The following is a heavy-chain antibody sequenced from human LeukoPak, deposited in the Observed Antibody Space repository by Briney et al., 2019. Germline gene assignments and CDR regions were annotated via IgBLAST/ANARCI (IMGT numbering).Heavy chain of an antibody. CDR3: ARGYCSSTSCPDLDYFSYMDV. Sequence: GGSLRLSCAASGFDFSGYGMHWVRQAPGKGPEYVSAIGSNGGSTYYANSVKGRFTISRDNSKNTLYLQMGSLRAEDKAVYYCARGYCSSTSCPDLDYFSYMDVWGKGTTVTVSS. J-gene: IGHJ6*03. D-gene: IGHD2-2*01. CDR2: IGSNGGST. CDR1: GFDFSGYG. V-gene: IGHV3-64*01.